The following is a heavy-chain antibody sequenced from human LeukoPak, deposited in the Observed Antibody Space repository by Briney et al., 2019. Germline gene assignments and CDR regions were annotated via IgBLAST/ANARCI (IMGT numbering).Heavy chain of an antibody. CDR1: GFTFGDYA. D-gene: IGHD2-15*01. Sequence: PGGSLRLSCTASGFTFGDYAMSWVRQAPGKGLEWVGFIRSKAYGGTTEYAASVKGRFTTSRDDSKSIAYLQMNSLKTEDTAVYYCTRSRLYCSGGSCPFDYWGQGTLVTVSS. CDR2: IRSKAYGGTT. CDR3: TRSRLYCSGGSCPFDY. V-gene: IGHV3-49*04. J-gene: IGHJ4*02.